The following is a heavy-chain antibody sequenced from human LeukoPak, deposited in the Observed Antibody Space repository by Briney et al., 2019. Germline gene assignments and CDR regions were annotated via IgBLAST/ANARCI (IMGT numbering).Heavy chain of an antibody. CDR2: IYYSASP. D-gene: IGHD1-26*01. CDR1: GGSISRSTDY. CDR3: ARQGLYYVAAPLYY. J-gene: IGHJ4*02. V-gene: IGHV4-39*01. Sequence: PSETLSLTCTVSGGSISRSTDYWGWVRQPPGKGLEWIGVIYYSASPYYNPSLKSRVTISVDTSKNQFSLKLSSVTATDTAVYYCARQGLYYVAAPLYYWGQGNLVTVSS.